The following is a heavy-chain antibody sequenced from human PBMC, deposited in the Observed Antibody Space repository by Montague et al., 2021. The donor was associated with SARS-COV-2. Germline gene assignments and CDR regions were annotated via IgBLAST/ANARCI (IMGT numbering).Heavy chain of an antibody. V-gene: IGHV4-61*10. CDR2: VYRSGDT. CDR1: GDSTNSGSYY. J-gene: IGHJ6*02. D-gene: IGHD1-26*01. CDR3: GRGLVGFAGHWL. Sequence: SETLSLTCTVSGDSTNSGSYYWSWLRQPAGKGLEWIGCVYRSGDTNYHPSLESRISISIDTSKNQISLRLTSVTAADTGVYYCGRGLVGFAGHWLWGHGTRVTVSS.